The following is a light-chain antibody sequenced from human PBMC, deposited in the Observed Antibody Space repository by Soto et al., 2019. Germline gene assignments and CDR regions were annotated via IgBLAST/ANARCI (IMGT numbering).Light chain of an antibody. Sequence: DIQMTQSPTSLSASVGDRVTITCRASQGIRNYVAWYQQIPGKAPKLLIYAASTLQSGVSSRFSGSGSGTDFTLTIIGLQTEDVATYSCQKYSSVPVFGPGTKVEIK. CDR3: QKYSSVPV. CDR1: QGIRNY. CDR2: AAS. J-gene: IGKJ3*01. V-gene: IGKV1-27*01.